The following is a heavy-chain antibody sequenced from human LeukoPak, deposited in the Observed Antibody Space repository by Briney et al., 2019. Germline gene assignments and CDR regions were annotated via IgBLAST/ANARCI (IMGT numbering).Heavy chain of an antibody. CDR2: IHPVDSDT. Sequence: GESLKISCKGCGYSFTSYWIGWVRQMPGKGLEWMGLIHPVDSDTRYSPSFQGQVTMSADKSISTAYLQWSSLKASDTAMYYCARRLLGGSGSFDYWGQGTVVTVSS. V-gene: IGHV5-51*01. D-gene: IGHD3-10*01. CDR1: GYSFTSYW. CDR3: ARRLLGGSGSFDY. J-gene: IGHJ4*02.